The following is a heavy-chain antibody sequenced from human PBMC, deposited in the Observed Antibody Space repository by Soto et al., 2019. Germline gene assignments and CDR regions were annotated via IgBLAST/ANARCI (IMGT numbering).Heavy chain of an antibody. Sequence: QVQLVQSGAEVKKPGSSVKVSCKASGGTFSSYAISWVRQAPGQGLEWMGGIIPIFGTANYAQKFQGRVTITADESTSTAYMELSSLRSEDTAMYYCARYYGSGSYAYYYGMDVWGQGTTVTVSS. D-gene: IGHD3-10*01. CDR1: GGTFSSYA. CDR3: ARYYGSGSYAYYYGMDV. V-gene: IGHV1-69*01. CDR2: IIPIFGTA. J-gene: IGHJ6*02.